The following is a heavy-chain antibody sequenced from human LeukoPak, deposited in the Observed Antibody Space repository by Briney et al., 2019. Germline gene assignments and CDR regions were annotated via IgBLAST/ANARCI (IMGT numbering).Heavy chain of an antibody. V-gene: IGHV4-59*01. D-gene: IGHD3-22*01. CDR3: ARAYFYDSSGHYFDY. CDR2: IYYSGST. J-gene: IGHJ4*02. Sequence: SETLSLTCTVSGGSIKNFFWSWIRQPPGKGLEWIGYIYYSGSTNYNPSLKSRATISVDTTKKQFSLTLSSVTAADTAVYYCARAYFYDSSGHYFDYWGQGTLVTVSS. CDR1: GGSIKNFF.